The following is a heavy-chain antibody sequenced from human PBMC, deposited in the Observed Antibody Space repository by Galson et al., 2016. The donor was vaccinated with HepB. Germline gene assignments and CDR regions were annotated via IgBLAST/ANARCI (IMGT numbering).Heavy chain of an antibody. V-gene: IGHV2-5*01. D-gene: IGHD3-3*01. Sequence: PALVKPTQPLTLTCTFSGFSLSTSGVGVGWIRQPPGKALEWLALIFWNDDKRYRPSLKSRLSITKDTSKNQVVLTMSNMDPVDTGTYYCAHTHDFWSGLHFFYPWGKATPATVSS. CDR3: AHTHDFWSGLHFFYP. CDR1: GFSLSTSGVG. CDR2: IFWNDDK. J-gene: IGHJ5*02.